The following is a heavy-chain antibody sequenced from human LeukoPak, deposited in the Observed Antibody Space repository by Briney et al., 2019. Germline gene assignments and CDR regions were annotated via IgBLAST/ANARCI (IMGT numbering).Heavy chain of an antibody. CDR3: ARGDYDILTGYPYGYYYYGMDV. CDR1: GFTFSSYG. Sequence: GRSLRLSCAASGFTFSSYGMHWVRQAPGKGLEWVAVISYDGSNKYYADSVKGRFTISRDNSKNSLYLQMNSLRAEDTAVYYCARGDYDILTGYPYGYYYYGMDVWGKGTTVTVSS. J-gene: IGHJ6*04. CDR2: ISYDGSNK. V-gene: IGHV3-30*03. D-gene: IGHD3-9*01.